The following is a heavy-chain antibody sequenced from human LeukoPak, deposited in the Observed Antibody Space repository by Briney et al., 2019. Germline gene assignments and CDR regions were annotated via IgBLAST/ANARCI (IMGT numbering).Heavy chain of an antibody. CDR3: AKCLVDGTNYYFAH. V-gene: IGHV3-23*01. CDR1: GFTFSSYA. Sequence: PGGSLRLSCAASGFTFSSYAMGWVRLAPGKGLEWVSLISGSGDNSYYADSVKGRFTISRDNSKNTLYLQMSSLRAEDTALYYCAKCLVDGTNYYFAHWGQGTLVTVSS. CDR2: ISGSGDNS. J-gene: IGHJ4*02. D-gene: IGHD4/OR15-4a*01.